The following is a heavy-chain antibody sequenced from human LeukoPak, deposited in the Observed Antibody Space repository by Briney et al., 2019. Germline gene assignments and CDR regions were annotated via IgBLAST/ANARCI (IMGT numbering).Heavy chain of an antibody. Sequence: SGGSLRLSCAASGFTFSSYAMSWVRQAPGKGLEWVSGISGSGDNTYYADSVKGRFTISRDNSKNTLYVQMNSLRAEDTAVYYCAKALSGSYYFDFWGQGTLVTVSS. J-gene: IGHJ4*02. V-gene: IGHV3-23*01. CDR1: GFTFSSYA. CDR2: ISGSGDNT. D-gene: IGHD1-26*01. CDR3: AKALSGSYYFDF.